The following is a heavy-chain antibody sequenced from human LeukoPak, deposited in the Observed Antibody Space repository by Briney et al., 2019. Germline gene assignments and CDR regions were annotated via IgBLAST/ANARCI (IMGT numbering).Heavy chain of an antibody. D-gene: IGHD6-19*01. V-gene: IGHV3-23*01. CDR1: GFTVSSNY. Sequence: GGSLRLSCAASGFTVSSNYMSWVRQAPGKGLEWVSAISGSGGSTYYADSVKGRFTISRDNSKNTLYLQMNSLRAEDTAVYYCAKLGKQWLVPLDYWGQGTLVTVSS. J-gene: IGHJ4*02. CDR3: AKLGKQWLVPLDY. CDR2: ISGSGGST.